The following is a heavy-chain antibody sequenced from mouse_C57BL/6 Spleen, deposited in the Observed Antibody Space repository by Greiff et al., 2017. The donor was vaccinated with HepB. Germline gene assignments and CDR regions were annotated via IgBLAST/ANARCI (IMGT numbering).Heavy chain of an antibody. Sequence: VQLQQPGAELVMPGASVKLSCKASGYTFTSYWMHWVKQRPGQGLEWIGEIDPSDSYTNYNQKFKGKSTLTVDKSSSTAYMQLSSLTSEDSAVYDCASYCGSSYGFAYWGQGTLVTVSA. CDR3: ASYCGSSYGFAY. J-gene: IGHJ3*01. CDR2: IDPSDSYT. CDR1: GYTFTSYW. V-gene: IGHV1-69*01. D-gene: IGHD1-1*01.